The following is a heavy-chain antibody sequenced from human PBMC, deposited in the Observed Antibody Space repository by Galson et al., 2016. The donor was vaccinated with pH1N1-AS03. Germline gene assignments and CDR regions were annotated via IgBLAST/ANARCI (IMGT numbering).Heavy chain of an antibody. Sequence: SLRLSCAVSGVTFSNYAMSWVRQDPGKGLEWVSAISYGGTFYADSVKGRFTISRDNSKDTLYLQMNSLRAEDTALYYCAKDASLPSIYYPIFDHWGQGTPVTVSS. D-gene: IGHD1-26*01. J-gene: IGHJ4*02. V-gene: IGHV3-23*01. CDR2: ISYGGT. CDR1: GVTFSNYA. CDR3: AKDASLPSIYYPIFDH.